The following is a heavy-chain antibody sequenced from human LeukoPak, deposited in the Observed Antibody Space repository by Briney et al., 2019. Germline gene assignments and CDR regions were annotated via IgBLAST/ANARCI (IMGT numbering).Heavy chain of an antibody. CDR2: ISSDGSST. CDR1: GFTFSNHC. CDR3: ARDQRVTGRPDIDY. J-gene: IGHJ4*02. D-gene: IGHD6-6*01. Sequence: GGSLSLSCAASGFTFSNHCMHWVSQTPGKGLVWVSRISSDGSSTTYADSVKGRFTISRDNAKNTLYLQMNNLRAEDTAMYYCARDQRVTGRPDIDYWGQGTLVIVSS. V-gene: IGHV3-74*03.